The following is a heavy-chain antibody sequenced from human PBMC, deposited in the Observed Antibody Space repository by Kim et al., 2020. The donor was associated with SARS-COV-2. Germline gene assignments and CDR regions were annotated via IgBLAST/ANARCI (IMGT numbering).Heavy chain of an antibody. Sequence: GGSLRLSCAASGFTFSSYAMSWVRQAPGKGLEWVSAISGSGGSTYYADSVKGRFTISRDNSKNTLYLQMNSLRAEDTAVYYCAGLVVPAAMLGYDVWGQGTTVTVSS. V-gene: IGHV3-23*01. D-gene: IGHD2-2*01. J-gene: IGHJ6*02. CDR3: AGLVVPAAMLGYDV. CDR1: GFTFSSYA. CDR2: ISGSGGST.